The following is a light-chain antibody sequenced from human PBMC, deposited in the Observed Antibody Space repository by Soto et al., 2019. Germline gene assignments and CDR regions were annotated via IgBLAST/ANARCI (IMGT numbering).Light chain of an antibody. Sequence: QSVLTQPPSASGSPGQSVTISCTGSSSDVGGYNYVSWYQQHPGKAPKLMIYEVSKRPSGVPDRLSGSNSGNTASLTVSGIQAEDEADYYCSSYGGSNTVVFGGGTKLAV. CDR1: SSDVGGYNY. J-gene: IGLJ2*01. CDR2: EVS. CDR3: SSYGGSNTVV. V-gene: IGLV2-8*01.